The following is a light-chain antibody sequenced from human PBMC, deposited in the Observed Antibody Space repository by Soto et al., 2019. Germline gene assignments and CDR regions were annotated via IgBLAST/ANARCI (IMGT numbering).Light chain of an antibody. CDR3: QHRSNWPQWT. V-gene: IGKV3-11*01. CDR1: QSVSSY. CDR2: DAS. J-gene: IGKJ1*01. Sequence: EIVLTQSPATLSLSPGERATLSCRASQSVSSYLAWYQQKPGQAPRLLIYDASNRATGIPARFSGSGSGTDFTFTISSLEPEDFAVYYCQHRSNWPQWTFGQGTKVEIK.